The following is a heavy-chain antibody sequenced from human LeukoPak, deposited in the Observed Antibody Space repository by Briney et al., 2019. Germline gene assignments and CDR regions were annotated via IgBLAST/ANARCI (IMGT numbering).Heavy chain of an antibody. Sequence: PGGSLRLSCAASGFTFSSYGMHWVRQAPGKGLEWVAVMSYDGSNKYYADSVKGRFTISRDNSKNTLYLQMNSLRAEDTAVYYCAKENYDILTGARTGFDPWGQGTLVTVSS. CDR2: MSYDGSNK. CDR3: AKENYDILTGARTGFDP. J-gene: IGHJ5*02. V-gene: IGHV3-30*18. D-gene: IGHD3-9*01. CDR1: GFTFSSYG.